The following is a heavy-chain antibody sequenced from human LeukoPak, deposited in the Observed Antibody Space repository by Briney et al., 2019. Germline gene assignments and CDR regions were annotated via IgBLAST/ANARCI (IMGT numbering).Heavy chain of an antibody. CDR2: IYYSGST. CDR1: GGSISSYY. CDR3: ARAAGEQGGVYYYYYYMDV. D-gene: IGHD7-27*01. J-gene: IGHJ6*03. Sequence: SETLCLTCTVSGGSISSYYWSWIRQPPGKGLEWIGYIYYSGSTNYNPSLKSRVTISVDTSKNQFSLKLSSVTAADTAVYYCARAAGEQGGVYYYYYYMDVWGKGTTVTVSS. V-gene: IGHV4-59*01.